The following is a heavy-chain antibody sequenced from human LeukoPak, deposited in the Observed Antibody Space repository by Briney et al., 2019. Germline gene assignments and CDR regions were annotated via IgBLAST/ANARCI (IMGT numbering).Heavy chain of an antibody. CDR1: GFTFSSYE. CDR3: ARDEAGPDY. CDR2: ISSSGSTI. D-gene: IGHD6-19*01. Sequence: GGSLRLSCAASGFTFSSYEMNWVRQAPGKGLEWVSYISSSGSTIYYADSVKGRFTISRDNAKNSLYLQMNSLRAENTAVYYCARDEAGPDYWGQGTLVTVSS. V-gene: IGHV3-48*03. J-gene: IGHJ4*02.